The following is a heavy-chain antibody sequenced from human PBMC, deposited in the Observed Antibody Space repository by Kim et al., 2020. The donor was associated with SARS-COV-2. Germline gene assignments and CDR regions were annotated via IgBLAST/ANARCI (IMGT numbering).Heavy chain of an antibody. Sequence: SETLSLTCTVSGGSISSSSFYWGWIRQPPGKGLEWIGTIYYSGSAYYNPSLKSRVTISVDTSKNQFSLRLSSVTAADTAVYYCARHFSYYFDYWGQGTLVTVSS. CDR2: IYYSGSA. CDR1: GGSISSSSFY. J-gene: IGHJ4*02. D-gene: IGHD3-10*01. V-gene: IGHV4-39*01. CDR3: ARHFSYYFDY.